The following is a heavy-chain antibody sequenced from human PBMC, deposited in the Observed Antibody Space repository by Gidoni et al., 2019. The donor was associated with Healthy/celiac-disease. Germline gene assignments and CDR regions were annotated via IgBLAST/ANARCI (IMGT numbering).Heavy chain of an antibody. CDR2: IYTSGST. J-gene: IGHJ4*02. Sequence: QVPLQESGPGLVKPSETLSLTCPVSRASISSYYWSWIRQPAGKGLEWIGRIYTSGSTNYNPSLKSRVTMSVDTSKNQFSLKLSSVTAADTAVYYCAIEIIAAAGREDYWGQGTLVTVSS. V-gene: IGHV4-4*07. CDR3: AIEIIAAAGREDY. D-gene: IGHD6-13*01. CDR1: RASISSYY.